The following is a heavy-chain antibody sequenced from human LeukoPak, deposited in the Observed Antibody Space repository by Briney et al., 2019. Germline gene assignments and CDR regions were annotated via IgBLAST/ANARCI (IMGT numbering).Heavy chain of an antibody. J-gene: IGHJ4*02. CDR2: INHSGST. CDR3: ARAPVWDYGENLDY. Sequence: PSETLSLTCAVYGGSFSGYYWSWIRQPPGKGLEWIGEINHSGSTNYNPSLKSRVTISVDTSKNQFSLKQSSVTAADTAVYYCARAPVWDYGENLDYWGQGTLVTVSS. D-gene: IGHD4-17*01. V-gene: IGHV4-34*01. CDR1: GGSFSGYY.